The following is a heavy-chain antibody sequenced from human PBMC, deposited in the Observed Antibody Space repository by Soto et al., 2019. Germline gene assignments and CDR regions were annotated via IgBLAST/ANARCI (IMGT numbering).Heavy chain of an antibody. V-gene: IGHV3-15*01. D-gene: IGHD1-26*01. CDR2: IKSRTDGGTA. CDR3: TTTLKWEGPQFDF. Sequence: EVHLVESGGGLVKPGGSLRLSCAASGFTFSNAWMSWVRQAPGKGLERLGRIKSRTDGGTADYAAPVKGRFTISRDDSNNTLSLQVNSLNTEDTAMYYCTTTLKWEGPQFDFWGQGTLVTVSS. J-gene: IGHJ4*02. CDR1: GFTFSNAW.